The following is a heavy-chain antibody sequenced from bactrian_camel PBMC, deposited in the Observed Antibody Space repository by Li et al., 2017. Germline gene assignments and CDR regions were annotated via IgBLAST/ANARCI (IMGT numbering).Heavy chain of an antibody. CDR2: IRRDDLT. CDR3: AADPVTVTDLCLRILSFDY. CDR1: VSSANDYC. J-gene: IGHJ4*01. Sequence: QVQLVESGGGSVQAGGSLKLPCAVSVSSANDYCMGWFRQTPGKEREGVAAIRRDDLTAYTDSVKGRFTISKDNAGNSLFLHMTNLKPEDTAMYYCAADPVTVTDLCLRILSFDYSGHGTQVTVS. D-gene: IGHD1*01. V-gene: IGHV3S55*01.